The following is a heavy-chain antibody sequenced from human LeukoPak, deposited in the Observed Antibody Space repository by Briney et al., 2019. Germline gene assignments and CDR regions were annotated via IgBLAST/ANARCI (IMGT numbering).Heavy chain of an antibody. CDR3: ARARRDGYNKTPDY. CDR1: SGSISSSSYY. V-gene: IGHV4-61*01. Sequence: SETLSLTCTVSSGSISSSSYYWSWIRQPPGKGLEWIGYIYYSGSTNYNPSLKSRVTISVDTSKNQFSLKLSSVTAADTAVYYCARARRDGYNKTPDYWGQGTLVTVSS. J-gene: IGHJ4*02. D-gene: IGHD5-24*01. CDR2: IYYSGST.